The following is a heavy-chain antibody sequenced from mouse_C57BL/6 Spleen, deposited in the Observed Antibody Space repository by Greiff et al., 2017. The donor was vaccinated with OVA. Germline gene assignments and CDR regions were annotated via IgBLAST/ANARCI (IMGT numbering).Heavy chain of an antibody. CDR3: ARLPWGGFYAMDY. CDR1: GYTFTDYN. CDR2: INPNNGGT. V-gene: IGHV1-18*01. Sequence: VQLQQSGPELVKPGASVKIPCKASGYTFTDYNMDWVKQSHGKSLEWIGDINPNNGGTIYNQKFKGKATLTVDKSSSTAYMELRSLTSEDTAVYDGARLPWGGFYAMDYWGQGTSVTVSS. D-gene: IGHD5-5*01. J-gene: IGHJ4*01.